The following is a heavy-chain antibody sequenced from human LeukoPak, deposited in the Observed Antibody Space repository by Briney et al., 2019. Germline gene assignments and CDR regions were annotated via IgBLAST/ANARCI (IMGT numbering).Heavy chain of an antibody. V-gene: IGHV4-59*08. CDR1: GGSISSYY. J-gene: IGHJ4*02. Sequence: PSETLSLTCTVSGGSISSYYWSWIRQPPGKGLEWIGYIYYSGCTNYNPSLKSRVTISVDTSKNQFSLKLSSVTAADTAVYYCARQSTTVTSRFDYWGQGTLVTVSS. D-gene: IGHD4-17*01. CDR2: IYYSGCT. CDR3: ARQSTTVTSRFDY.